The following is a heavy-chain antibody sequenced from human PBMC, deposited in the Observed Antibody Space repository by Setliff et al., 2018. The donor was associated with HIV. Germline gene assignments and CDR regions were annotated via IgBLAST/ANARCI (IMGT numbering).Heavy chain of an antibody. D-gene: IGHD6-19*01. CDR3: ARSPAPGMSVAGTGFFDH. CDR1: GFVFTRFG. V-gene: IGHV3-33*01. Sequence: GGSLRLSCAASGFVFTRFGFHWVRQAPGKGLEWVAVIWNDGSNKYYADSVRGRFTISRDNAKNTLYLQMNSLRVEDTAVYYCARSPAPGMSVAGTGFFDHWGQGTLVTVSS. J-gene: IGHJ4*02. CDR2: IWNDGSNK.